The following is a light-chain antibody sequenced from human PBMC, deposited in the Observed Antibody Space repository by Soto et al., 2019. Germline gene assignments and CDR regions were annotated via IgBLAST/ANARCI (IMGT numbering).Light chain of an antibody. CDR3: QQYNSYSQT. Sequence: DIQTTQSPSTLSASVGDRVTITCRASQSISSWLAWYQQKPGKAPKLLIYKASSLESGVPSRFSGSGSGTEFTLTISSLKNDDFATYYCQQYNSYSQTFGQGTKVDIK. V-gene: IGKV1-5*03. J-gene: IGKJ1*01. CDR2: KAS. CDR1: QSISSW.